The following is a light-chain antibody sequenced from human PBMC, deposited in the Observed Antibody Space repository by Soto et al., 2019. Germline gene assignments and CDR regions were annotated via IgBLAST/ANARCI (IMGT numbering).Light chain of an antibody. Sequence: QSVLTQPPSASGTPGQRVTISCSGSNSNIGSHTVNWYQQLPGTAPKLLIYTDNQRPSGVPDRFSDSKSGTSASLAISGLQSEDEAEYYCAAWDHCLQAWVFGGGTKLTVL. CDR2: TDN. V-gene: IGLV1-44*01. CDR1: NSNIGSHT. J-gene: IGLJ3*02. CDR3: AAWDHCLQAWV.